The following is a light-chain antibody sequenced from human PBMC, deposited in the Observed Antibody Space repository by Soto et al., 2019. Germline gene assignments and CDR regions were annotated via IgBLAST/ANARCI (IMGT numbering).Light chain of an antibody. J-gene: IGKJ5*01. CDR3: QQFNTYPIT. CDR1: QDIRGA. V-gene: IGKV1-13*02. Sequence: AIQLTQSPSSLSASVGDRVTITCRASQDIRGALAWYQQKPGKAPKLLIYDVSSLESGVPSRFSGSGSGTDFTLTISSLQPEDFATYYCQQFNTYPITFGPGTRLEIK. CDR2: DVS.